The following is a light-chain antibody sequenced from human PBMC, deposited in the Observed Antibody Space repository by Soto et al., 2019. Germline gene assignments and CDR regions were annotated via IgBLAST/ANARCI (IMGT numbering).Light chain of an antibody. CDR1: QSVSSN. Sequence: EIVMTQSPATLSVSPGERATLSCRASQSVSSNLAWYQHKPGQAPRLLIYGASIRATGVPARFSGSGSGTAFTLIISSLQSEDFAAHYCQKYQKLPLTLGGGTKAEIK. CDR3: QKYQKLPLT. J-gene: IGKJ4*01. V-gene: IGKV3-15*01. CDR2: GAS.